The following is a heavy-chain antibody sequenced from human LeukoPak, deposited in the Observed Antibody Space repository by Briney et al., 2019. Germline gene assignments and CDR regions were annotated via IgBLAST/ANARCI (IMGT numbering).Heavy chain of an antibody. V-gene: IGHV4-38-2*01. D-gene: IGHD4-17*01. J-gene: IGHJ5*02. CDR3: ARQLRGLQTWFDP. CDR1: GYSISSGYY. Sequence: SETLSLTCAVSGYSISSGYYWVWIRQPPGKGLEWIGSIYHSGSTYYNPSLKSRVTISVDTSKNQFSLKLSSVTAADTAVYYCARQLRGLQTWFDPWGQGTLVTVSS. CDR2: IYHSGST.